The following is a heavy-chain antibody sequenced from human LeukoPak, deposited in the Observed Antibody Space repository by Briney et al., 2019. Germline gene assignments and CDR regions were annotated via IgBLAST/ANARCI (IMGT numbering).Heavy chain of an antibody. Sequence: GGSLRLSCAASGFTFNIFAMSWVRQAPGKGLEWVSTIGSSEKYYADSVKGRFTISRDNSKKTLYLQMNSLRAEDTAIYYCAKDSFDHNGVYDAFDIWGQGTLVTVSS. D-gene: IGHD3-9*01. CDR2: IGSSEK. V-gene: IGHV3-23*01. CDR1: GFTFNIFA. J-gene: IGHJ3*02. CDR3: AKDSFDHNGVYDAFDI.